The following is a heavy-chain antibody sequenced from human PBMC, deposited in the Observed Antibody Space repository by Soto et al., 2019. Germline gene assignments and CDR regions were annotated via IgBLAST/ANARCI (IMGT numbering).Heavy chain of an antibody. V-gene: IGHV4-59*01. J-gene: IGHJ4*02. CDR2: IYYSGST. D-gene: IGHD3-3*01. Sequence: SETLSLTCTVSGGSISSYYWSWIRQPPGKGLEWIGYIYYSGSTNYNPSLKSRVTISVDTSKNQFSLKLSSVTAADTAVYYCARVSGGAAWRNFDYWGQGTLVTVSS. CDR1: GGSISSYY. CDR3: ARVSGGAAWRNFDY.